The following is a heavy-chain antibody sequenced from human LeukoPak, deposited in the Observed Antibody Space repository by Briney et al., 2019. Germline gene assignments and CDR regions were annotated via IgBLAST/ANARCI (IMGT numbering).Heavy chain of an antibody. D-gene: IGHD6-19*01. CDR2: ISGSGGST. Sequence: GGSLRLSCAASGFTFHIYAMNWVRQAPGKGLEWVSAISGSGGSTYYADSVKGRFTISRDKSKNTLYLQMNSLRAEDTAVYYCAKGLAVAGHFDYWGQGTLVTVSS. CDR1: GFTFHIYA. V-gene: IGHV3-23*01. J-gene: IGHJ4*02. CDR3: AKGLAVAGHFDY.